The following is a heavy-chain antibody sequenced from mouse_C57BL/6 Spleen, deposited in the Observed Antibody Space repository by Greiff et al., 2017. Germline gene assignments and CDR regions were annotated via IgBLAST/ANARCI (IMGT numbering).Heavy chain of an antibody. CDR3: ARVGPHYFDY. Sequence: QVQLKQPGAELVKPGASVKLSCKASGYTFTSYWMHWVKQRPGQGLEWIGMIHPNSGSTNYNEKFKSKATLTVDKSSSTAYMQLSSLTSEDSAVYYCARVGPHYFDYWGQGTTLTVSS. CDR1: GYTFTSYW. D-gene: IGHD4-1*01. V-gene: IGHV1-64*01. J-gene: IGHJ2*01. CDR2: IHPNSGST.